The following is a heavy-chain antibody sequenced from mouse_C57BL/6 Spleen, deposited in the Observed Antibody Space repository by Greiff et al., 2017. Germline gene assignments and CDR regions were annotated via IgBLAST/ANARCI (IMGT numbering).Heavy chain of an antibody. CDR2: IWSDGST. CDR3: ARHGDYYGSSSTSPFAY. D-gene: IGHD1-1*01. Sequence: VKLMESGPGLVAPSQSLSITCTVSGFSLTSYGVHWVRQPPGKGLEWLVVIWSDGSTTYNSAHKSRLSISKDNSKGQVFLKMNSLQTDDTAMYYCARHGDYYGSSSTSPFAYWGQGTLVTVSA. V-gene: IGHV2-6-1*01. J-gene: IGHJ3*01. CDR1: GFSLTSYG.